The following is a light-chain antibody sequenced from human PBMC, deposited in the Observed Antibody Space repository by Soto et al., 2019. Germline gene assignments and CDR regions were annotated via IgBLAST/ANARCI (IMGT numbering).Light chain of an antibody. CDR2: AAS. CDR1: QAISSW. CDR3: QQRGDWPPIT. Sequence: DIQMTQSPSTLSGSVGDRVTITCRASQAISSWLAWYQQKPGKAPKLLIYAASTLQSGVPARFSGSGSGTDFTLTISSLEPEDFAVYYCQQRGDWPPITFGQGTRLEIK. J-gene: IGKJ5*01. V-gene: IGKV1-5*01.